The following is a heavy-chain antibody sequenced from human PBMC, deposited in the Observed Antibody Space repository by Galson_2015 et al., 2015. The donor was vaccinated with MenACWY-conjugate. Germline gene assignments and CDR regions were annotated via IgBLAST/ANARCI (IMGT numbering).Heavy chain of an antibody. CDR2: ISSGSSNI. J-gene: IGHJ2*01. V-gene: IGHV3-21*01. CDR1: GFTFITFRHYT. CDR3: ARVAGNEQDCGDFDL. D-gene: IGHD4/OR15-4a*01. Sequence: SLRLSCAASGFTFITFRHYTMNWVRQAPGKGLECIASISSGSSNIYYADSVKGRFTISRDNAKNSMYLQMNTLRADDTAVYYCARVAGNEQDCGDFDLWGRGTLVTVSS.